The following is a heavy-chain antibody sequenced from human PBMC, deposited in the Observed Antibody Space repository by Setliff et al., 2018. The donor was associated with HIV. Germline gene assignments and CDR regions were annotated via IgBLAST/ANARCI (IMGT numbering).Heavy chain of an antibody. CDR1: GFTFNNFW. CDR2: IKQDGSEI. J-gene: IGHJ4*02. D-gene: IGHD2-8*01. Sequence: PGGSLRLSCAASGFTFNNFWMTWVRQAPGKGLEWVANIKQDGSEIYYADSVKDRFTVSRDNAKGSLYLQMNSLRVDDTAVYYCGTKSPGDYWGQGTQVTVSS. CDR3: GTKSPGDY. V-gene: IGHV3-7*03.